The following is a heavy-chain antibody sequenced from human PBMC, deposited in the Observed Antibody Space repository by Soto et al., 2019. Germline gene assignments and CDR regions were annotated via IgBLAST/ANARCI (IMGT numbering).Heavy chain of an antibody. CDR2: ISGSGGST. CDR1: GFTFRSYA. CDR3: AKEGEYSSGRDNVDY. V-gene: IGHV3-23*01. J-gene: IGHJ4*02. D-gene: IGHD6-19*01. Sequence: EVQLLESGGGLVQPGGSLRLSCAASGFTFRSYAISLVRQAPGQGLEWVSAISGSGGSTYYADSVKGRFTISRDNSKNTLYLQMNSLRAEDTAVYYGAKEGEYSSGRDNVDYWGQGTMVTVSS.